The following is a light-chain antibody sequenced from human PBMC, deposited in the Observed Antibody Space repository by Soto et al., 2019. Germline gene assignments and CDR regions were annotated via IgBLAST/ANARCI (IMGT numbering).Light chain of an antibody. CDR3: QKSYSTPIT. CDR1: QSISGY. CDR2: AAS. V-gene: IGKV1-39*01. J-gene: IGKJ5*01. Sequence: DIQMTQSPSSLSASVGERVTITCRASQSISGYLNWYQQKPGKAPNLLIYAASSLQSGVPSRFSGSGSGTDFTLTINSLHPEDFATYYCQKSYSTPITFGQGTRLEIK.